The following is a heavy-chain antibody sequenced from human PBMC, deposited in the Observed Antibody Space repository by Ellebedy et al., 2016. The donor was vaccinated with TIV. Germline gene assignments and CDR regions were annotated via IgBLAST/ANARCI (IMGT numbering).Heavy chain of an antibody. CDR3: ARDSSGYYYTVGAFDI. V-gene: IGHV1-69*13. J-gene: IGHJ3*02. D-gene: IGHD3-22*01. Sequence: AASVKVSCKASGYTFTTYGITWVRQAPGQGLEWMGGIIPIFATANCAQKFQGRVTITADESTSTAYMELSSLRSEDTAVYYCARDSSGYYYTVGAFDIWGQGTMVTVSS. CDR1: GYTFTTYG. CDR2: IIPIFATA.